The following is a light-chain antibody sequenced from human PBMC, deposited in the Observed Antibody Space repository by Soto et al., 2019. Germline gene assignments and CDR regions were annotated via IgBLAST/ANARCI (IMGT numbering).Light chain of an antibody. CDR3: SSYTSSSTV. V-gene: IGLV2-14*01. CDR1: SSDVGGYNY. CDR2: DVS. J-gene: IGLJ7*01. Sequence: QSALTQPASVSGSPGQSITISCTGTSSDVGGYNYVSWYQQHPAKAPKLIIYDVSNRPSGVSNRFSGSKSGNTASLTISGLQAEDEADYYCSSYTSSSTVFGGGTQLTVL.